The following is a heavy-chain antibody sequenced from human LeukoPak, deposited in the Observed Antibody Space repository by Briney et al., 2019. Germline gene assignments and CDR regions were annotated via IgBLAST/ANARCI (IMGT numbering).Heavy chain of an antibody. Sequence: GGSLRLSCAASGFTFSSYWMTWVRQAPGKGLEWVANIKQDGSEKYYVDSVKGRFTISRDNSKNTLYLQMNSLRAEDTAVYYCAKFRSSGYYFDAFDIWGQGTMVTVSS. CDR2: IKQDGSEK. CDR1: GFTFSSYW. J-gene: IGHJ3*02. CDR3: AKFRSSGYYFDAFDI. V-gene: IGHV3-7*03. D-gene: IGHD3-22*01.